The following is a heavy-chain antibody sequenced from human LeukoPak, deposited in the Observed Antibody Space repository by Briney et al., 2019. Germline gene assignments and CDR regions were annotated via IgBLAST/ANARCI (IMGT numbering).Heavy chain of an antibody. V-gene: IGHV4-61*02. CDR1: GASINSGNYY. Sequence: SETLSLTXTVSGASINSGNYYWNWIRQPAGKGLEWIGRFYTSGSTNYSPSLKSRVTISVDTSKNQFSLRLSSVTAADTAVYYCARDLWTGAFDIWGQGTMVTVSS. J-gene: IGHJ3*02. CDR2: FYTSGST. CDR3: ARDLWTGAFDI. D-gene: IGHD1-1*01.